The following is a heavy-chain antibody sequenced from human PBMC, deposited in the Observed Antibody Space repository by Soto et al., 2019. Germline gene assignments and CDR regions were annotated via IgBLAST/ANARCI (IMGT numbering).Heavy chain of an antibody. D-gene: IGHD6-13*01. Sequence: QVQLQQWGAGLLKPSETLSLTCAVYGGSFSTDYWSWIRQPPGKGLEWIGEINPSGGTNYNPSLKSRVTRSGATSKNQFCLQLSPLPAADRAGYFCSGVVAAGAYRDFDYLGQGTLVTVSS. CDR2: INPSGGT. CDR3: SGVVAAGAYRDFDY. CDR1: GGSFSTDY. J-gene: IGHJ4*02. V-gene: IGHV4-34*01.